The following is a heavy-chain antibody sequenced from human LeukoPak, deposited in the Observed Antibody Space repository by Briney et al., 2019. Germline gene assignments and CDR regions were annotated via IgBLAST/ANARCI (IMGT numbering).Heavy chain of an antibody. J-gene: IGHJ3*02. CDR3: ARDRGIAVAGDAFDI. CDR2: IYSGGST. D-gene: IGHD6-19*01. CDR1: GFTVSSNY. V-gene: IGHV3-53*01. Sequence: GGSLRLSCAASGFTVSSNYMSWVRQAPGKGLEWVSVIYSGGSTYYADSVKGRSTISRDNSKNTLYLQMNSLRAEDTAVYYCARDRGIAVAGDAFDIWGQGTMVTVSS.